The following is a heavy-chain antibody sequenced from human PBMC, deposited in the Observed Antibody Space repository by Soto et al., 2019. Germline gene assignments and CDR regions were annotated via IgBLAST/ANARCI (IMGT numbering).Heavy chain of an antibody. CDR3: AKGKAYYDYIWGSEYYFDY. Sequence: PGRSLRLSCVASGFTFSSYAMSWVRQAPGKGLEWVSGISGSGVSTKYADSVKGRFTISRDNSKNTLYLQMNTLRAEDTAVYYCAKGKAYYDYIWGSEYYFDYWGQGTLVTVSS. CDR1: GFTFSSYA. J-gene: IGHJ4*02. V-gene: IGHV3-23*01. CDR2: ISGSGVST. D-gene: IGHD3-16*01.